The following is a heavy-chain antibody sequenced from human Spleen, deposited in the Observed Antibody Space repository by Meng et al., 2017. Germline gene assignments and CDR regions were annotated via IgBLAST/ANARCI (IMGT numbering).Heavy chain of an antibody. CDR3: ARDENISLGKLFGDY. CDR1: GYTRTDYY. CDR2: TNPNSGVT. V-gene: IGHV1-2*06. D-gene: IGHD2-21*01. Sequence: QVQLVQAGADVKKPGAPVKVSCNACGYTRTDYYLHWLRQAPGQGLEWIGRTNPNSGVTKYAQKFQGRVTVTRDTSIDTAYLELTRLRSDDTAVYYCARDENISLGKLFGDYWGQGTLVTVSS. J-gene: IGHJ4*02.